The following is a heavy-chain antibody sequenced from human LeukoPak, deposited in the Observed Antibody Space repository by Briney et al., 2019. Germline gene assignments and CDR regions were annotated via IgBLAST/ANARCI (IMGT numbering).Heavy chain of an antibody. CDR1: GYTFTSYD. CDR2: MNPNSGNT. Sequence: ASVKVSCKASGYTFTSYDINWVRQATGQGLEWMGWMNPNSGNTGYAQKFQGRVTMTRNTSICTAYMELSSLRSEDTAVYYCARDLSDILAGYFDAFDIWGQGTMVTVSS. D-gene: IGHD3-9*01. CDR3: ARDLSDILAGYFDAFDI. V-gene: IGHV1-8*02. J-gene: IGHJ3*02.